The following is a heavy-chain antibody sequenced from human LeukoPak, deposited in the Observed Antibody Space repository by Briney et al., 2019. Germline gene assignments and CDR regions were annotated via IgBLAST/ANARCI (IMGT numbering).Heavy chain of an antibody. CDR1: GGSVSSGSYY. Sequence: PSETLSLTCTVSGGSVSSGSYYWSWIRQPPGKGLEWIGYIYYSGSTNYNPSLKSRVTISVDTSKNQFSLKLSSVTAADTAVYYCARGTTGTTPYYFDYWGQGTLVTVSS. D-gene: IGHD1-1*01. CDR3: ARGTTGTTPYYFDY. CDR2: IYYSGST. V-gene: IGHV4-61*01. J-gene: IGHJ4*02.